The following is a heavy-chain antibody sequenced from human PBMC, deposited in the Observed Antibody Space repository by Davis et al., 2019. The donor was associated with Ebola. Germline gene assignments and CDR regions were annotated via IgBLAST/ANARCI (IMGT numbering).Heavy chain of an antibody. CDR1: GGSISSSSYY. CDR2: IYYSGST. J-gene: IGHJ5*02. V-gene: IGHV4-39*07. D-gene: IGHD2-2*02. CDR3: ARNIVVVPAAIRGGWFDP. Sequence: SETLSLTCTVSGGSISSSSYYWGWIRQPPGKGLEWIGSIYYSGSTYYNPSLKSRVTISVDTSKNQFSLKLSSVTAADTAVYYCARNIVVVPAAIRGGWFDPWGQGTLVTVSS.